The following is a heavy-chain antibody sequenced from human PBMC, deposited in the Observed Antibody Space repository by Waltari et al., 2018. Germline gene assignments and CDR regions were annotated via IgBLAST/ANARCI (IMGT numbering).Heavy chain of an antibody. D-gene: IGHD3-3*01. Sequence: QLQLQESGPGLVKPSETLSLTCTVSGGSLSSSSYYWGWIRQPPGKGLEWIGSIYYSGSTYYNPSLKSRVTISVDTSKNQFSLKLSSVTAADTAVYYCARLYYDFWSGYFEWFDPWGQGTLVTVSS. CDR3: ARLYYDFWSGYFEWFDP. V-gene: IGHV4-39*01. CDR1: GGSLSSSSYY. CDR2: IYYSGST. J-gene: IGHJ5*02.